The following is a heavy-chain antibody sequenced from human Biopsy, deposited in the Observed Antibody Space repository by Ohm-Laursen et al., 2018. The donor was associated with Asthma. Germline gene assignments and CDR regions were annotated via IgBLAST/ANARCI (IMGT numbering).Heavy chain of an antibody. Sequence: GSSVKVSCKTSGYTSNSADITWVRQAPGQGLEWMGWISVYNGNTKVAQKLQDRVTMITDTSTSTAYMELRSLRSDDTAVYFCARAVDYSHYYGIDVWGQGTTVTVS. J-gene: IGHJ6*02. V-gene: IGHV1-18*01. D-gene: IGHD3-10*01. CDR1: GYTSNSAD. CDR2: ISVYNGNT. CDR3: ARAVDYSHYYGIDV.